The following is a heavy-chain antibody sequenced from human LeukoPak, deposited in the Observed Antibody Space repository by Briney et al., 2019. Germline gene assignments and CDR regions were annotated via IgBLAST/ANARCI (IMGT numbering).Heavy chain of an antibody. Sequence: ASVKVSCKASGYTFTSYDINWVRQATGQGLEWMGWINTYNGNTDYAQNLQGRVTMTTDTSTSTAHMELTNLRSDDTAVYYCARSQRAYGSGSPDYWGQGTLVIVSS. J-gene: IGHJ4*01. V-gene: IGHV1-18*01. CDR2: INTYNGNT. CDR3: ARSQRAYGSGSPDY. CDR1: GYTFTSYD. D-gene: IGHD3-10*01.